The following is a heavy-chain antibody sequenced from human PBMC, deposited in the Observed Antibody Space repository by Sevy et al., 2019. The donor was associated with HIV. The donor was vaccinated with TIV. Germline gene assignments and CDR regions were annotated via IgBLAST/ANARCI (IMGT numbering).Heavy chain of an antibody. Sequence: GGSLRLSCAASGFIFSSYDMHWVRHSTGKGLEWVSAIGTVGETRYAGSVKGRFTISRENTKKSLYLQMNSLRGVDTAVYYCVRGGSDAFDIWGQGTMVTVSS. J-gene: IGHJ3*02. CDR3: VRGGSDAFDI. CDR2: IGTVGET. V-gene: IGHV3-13*04. D-gene: IGHD5-12*01. CDR1: GFIFSSYD.